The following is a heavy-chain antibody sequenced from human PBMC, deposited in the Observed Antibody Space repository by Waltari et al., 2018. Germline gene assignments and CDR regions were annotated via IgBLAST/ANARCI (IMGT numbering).Heavy chain of an antibody. CDR2: IVPIFGTA. V-gene: IGHV1-69*15. Sequence: QVQLVQSGAEVKKPGSSVKVSCKASGGTFSSYAISWVRQAPGQGLEWMGSIVPIFGTAKYAQKFQGRVTITADESTSTAYMELSSLRSEDTAVYYCARDLLRDIAAAGTDYWGQGTLVTVSS. CDR3: ARDLLRDIAAAGTDY. D-gene: IGHD6-13*01. CDR1: GGTFSSYA. J-gene: IGHJ4*02.